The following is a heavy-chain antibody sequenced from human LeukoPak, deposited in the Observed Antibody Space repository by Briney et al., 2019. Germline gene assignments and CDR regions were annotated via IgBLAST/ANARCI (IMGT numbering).Heavy chain of an antibody. CDR2: IISTSDI. Sequence: GGSLRLSCAASGFTFSSYDMNWVRQAPGKGLEWVSSIISTSDIYYADSVKGRFTISRDNAKNSLYLQMNSLRAEDTAIYYCASVRSGDTRDFDYWGQGTLVTVSS. CDR1: GFTFSSYD. CDR3: ASVRSGDTRDFDY. V-gene: IGHV3-21*01. J-gene: IGHJ4*02. D-gene: IGHD4-17*01.